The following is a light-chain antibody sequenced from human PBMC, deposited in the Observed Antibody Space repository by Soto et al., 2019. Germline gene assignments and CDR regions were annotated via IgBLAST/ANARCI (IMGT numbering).Light chain of an antibody. CDR3: QQYNNWPPVT. Sequence: EIVMTQSPATLSVSPGERATLSCRASQSVSSNLAWYQQKPGQAPRLLIYGASTRATGIPARFSGSGSGTELTLPIISLQSEDFAVYYCQQYNNWPPVTFGPGTKVDIK. CDR2: GAS. CDR1: QSVSSN. J-gene: IGKJ3*01. V-gene: IGKV3-15*01.